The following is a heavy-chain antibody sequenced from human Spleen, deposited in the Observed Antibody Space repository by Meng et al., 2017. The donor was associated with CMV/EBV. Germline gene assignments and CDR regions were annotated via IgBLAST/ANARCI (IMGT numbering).Heavy chain of an antibody. V-gene: IGHV1-46*01. CDR2: INPSGGST. D-gene: IGHD6-19*01. CDR1: GYTFSGYY. CDR3: ARQDGGNSSGWPVGPAY. J-gene: IGHJ4*02. Sequence: ASVKVSCKASGYTFSGYYMHWVRQAPGQGLEWMGIINPSGGSTSYAQKFQGRVTMTRDTSTSTVYMELSSLRSEDTAVYYCARQDGGNSSGWPVGPAYWGQGTLVTVSS.